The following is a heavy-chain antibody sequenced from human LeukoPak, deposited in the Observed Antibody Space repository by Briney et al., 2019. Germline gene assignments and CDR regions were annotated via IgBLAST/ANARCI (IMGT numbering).Heavy chain of an antibody. CDR1: GGSFSGYY. V-gene: IGHV4-34*01. J-gene: IGHJ5*02. Sequence: SETLSLTCAVYGGSFSGYYWSWIRQPPGKGLEWIGEINHSGSTNYNPSLKSRVTISVDTSKNQFSLKLSSATAADTAVYYCARGRYYYGSGSYIHNWFDHWGQGTLVTVSS. D-gene: IGHD3-10*01. CDR2: INHSGST. CDR3: ARGRYYYGSGSYIHNWFDH.